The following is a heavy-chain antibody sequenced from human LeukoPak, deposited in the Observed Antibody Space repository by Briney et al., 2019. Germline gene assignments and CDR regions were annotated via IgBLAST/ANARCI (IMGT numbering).Heavy chain of an antibody. D-gene: IGHD3-10*01. CDR1: GCTFSNFA. J-gene: IGHJ4*02. CDR3: ARGDGPGSYLIDY. Sequence: PGRSLRLSCAASGCTFSNFAMHWVRQAPCKGLDGVALMSSDGDNIQYTYSVRGRFTISRDNSKNKVYLQMNSLREEDTALYYCARGDGPGSYLIDYWGQGILVCVSS. CDR2: MSSDGDNI. V-gene: IGHV3-30*04.